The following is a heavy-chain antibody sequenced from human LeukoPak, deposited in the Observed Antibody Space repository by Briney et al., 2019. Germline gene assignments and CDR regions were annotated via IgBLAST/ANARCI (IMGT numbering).Heavy chain of an antibody. V-gene: IGHV1-46*01. Sequence: ASVKVSCKASGYTFTSYYMHWVRQAPGQGLEWMGIINPSGGSTSYAQKFQGRVTMTRDTSTSTVYMELSSLRSEDTAVYYCARDPLTRDFWSGYSLYYYGMDVWGQGTTVTVSS. CDR1: GYTFTSYY. D-gene: IGHD3-3*01. CDR3: ARDPLTRDFWSGYSLYYYGMDV. J-gene: IGHJ6*02. CDR2: INPSGGST.